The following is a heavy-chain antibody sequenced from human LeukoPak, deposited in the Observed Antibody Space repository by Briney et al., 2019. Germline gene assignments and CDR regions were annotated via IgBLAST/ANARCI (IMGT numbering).Heavy chain of an antibody. CDR1: GYTFTSYG. J-gene: IGHJ4*02. D-gene: IGHD2-2*01. V-gene: IGHV1-18*01. CDR3: ARDCSSTSCYGIGFDY. Sequence: ASVKVSCEASGYTFTSYGISWVRQAPGQGLEWMGWISAYNGNTNYAQKLQGRVTMTTDTSTSTAYMELSSLRSEDTAVYYCARDCSSTSCYGIGFDYWGQGTLVTVSS. CDR2: ISAYNGNT.